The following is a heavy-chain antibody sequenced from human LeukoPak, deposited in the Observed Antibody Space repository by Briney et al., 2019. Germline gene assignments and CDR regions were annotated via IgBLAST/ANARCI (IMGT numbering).Heavy chain of an antibody. D-gene: IGHD3-10*01. CDR3: AGHGSVRSPLGP. J-gene: IGHJ5*02. V-gene: IGHV4-59*08. CDR1: GVSISSYY. Sequence: SETLSLTCTVSGVSISSYYWSWLRQPPGKGLEWIGYIYYSGSTNYNPSLKSRVTISVDTSKNQFSLKLSSVTAADTAVYYCAGHGSVRSPLGPWGQGTLVTVSS. CDR2: IYYSGST.